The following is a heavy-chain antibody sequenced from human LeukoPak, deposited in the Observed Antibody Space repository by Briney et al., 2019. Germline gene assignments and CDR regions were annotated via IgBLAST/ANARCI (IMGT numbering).Heavy chain of an antibody. V-gene: IGHV3-15*01. CDR3: AKGSTSWYAGPSDY. CDR2: IKSKTDGGTT. Sequence: PGGSLRLSCAASGFTFSNAWMSWVRQAPGKGLEWVGRIKSKTDGGTTDYAAPVKGRFTISRDDSKNTLYLQMNSLRAEDTAVYYCAKGSTSWYAGPSDYWGQGTLVTVSS. CDR1: GFTFSNAW. J-gene: IGHJ4*02. D-gene: IGHD6-13*01.